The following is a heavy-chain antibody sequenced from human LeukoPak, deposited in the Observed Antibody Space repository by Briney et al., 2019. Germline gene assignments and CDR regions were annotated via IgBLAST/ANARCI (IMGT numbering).Heavy chain of an antibody. CDR2: ISTSGRYI. CDR3: ARGQTEPMVRGATAFDY. CDR1: GFTFDGYS. V-gene: IGHV3-21*01. J-gene: IGHJ4*02. Sequence: PGGSLRLSCAASGFTFDGYSMNWVRQAPGKGLEWVSSISTSGRYINYAGSVKGRFTISRDNAKNSLYLQMNSLRAEDTAVYYCARGQTEPMVRGATAFDYWGQGTLVTVSS. D-gene: IGHD3-10*01.